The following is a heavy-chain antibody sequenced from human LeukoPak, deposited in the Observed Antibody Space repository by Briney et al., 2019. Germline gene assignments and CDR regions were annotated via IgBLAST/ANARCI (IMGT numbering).Heavy chain of an antibody. Sequence: ASVKVSCKASGGTFSSYAISWVRQAPGQGLEWMGGIIPIFGTANYAQKFQGRVTITADESTSTAYMELSSLRSEDTAVYYCARVQRYYDIWLPSGPDDYWGQGTLVTVSS. CDR2: IIPIFGTA. V-gene: IGHV1-69*13. CDR1: GGTFSSYA. D-gene: IGHD3-9*01. J-gene: IGHJ4*02. CDR3: ARVQRYYDIWLPSGPDDY.